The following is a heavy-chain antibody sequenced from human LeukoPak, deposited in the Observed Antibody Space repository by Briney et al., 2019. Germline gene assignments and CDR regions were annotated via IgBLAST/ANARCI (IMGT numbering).Heavy chain of an antibody. CDR1: AFSLNTYN. CDR3: VRDRGSYRPIDY. J-gene: IGHJ4*02. V-gene: IGHV3-21*04. Sequence: PGGSLRLSCAASAFSLNTYNMNWVRQAPGKGLECVSSISYTGAYIYYADSVRGRFTISRDNPQNSVFLQMNSLRAEDTAVYYCVRDRGSYRPIDYWGQGTLVTVSS. D-gene: IGHD1-26*01. CDR2: ISYTGAYI.